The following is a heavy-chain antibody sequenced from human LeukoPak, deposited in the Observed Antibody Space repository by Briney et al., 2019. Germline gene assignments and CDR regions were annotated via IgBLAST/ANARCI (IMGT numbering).Heavy chain of an antibody. J-gene: IGHJ5*02. CDR3: ARGHGWFDP. CDR2: IEQDGSEK. CDR1: GFTFSDSW. Sequence: GGSLRLSCAASGFTFSDSWMTWVRQAPGKGLEWVANIEQDGSEKNYVDSVKGRFTISRDNAKNSLYLQMNSQRAEDTAVYYCARGHGWFDPWGQGTLVTVSS. V-gene: IGHV3-7*05.